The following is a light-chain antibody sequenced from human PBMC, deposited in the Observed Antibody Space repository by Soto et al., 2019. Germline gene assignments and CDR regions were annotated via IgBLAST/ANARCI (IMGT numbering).Light chain of an antibody. CDR2: WAS. CDR3: QQYYSSPFT. Sequence: DIVMTQSPDSLTVSLGERATINCKSSQSVLHSSYNRDYLAWYQQKPGQPPKLLIYWASSRESGVSDRFSGSVSGTDVALTIISLLAEVVTVYYCQQYYSSPFTFGPGTKVEIK. CDR1: QSVLHSSYNRDY. V-gene: IGKV4-1*01. J-gene: IGKJ3*01.